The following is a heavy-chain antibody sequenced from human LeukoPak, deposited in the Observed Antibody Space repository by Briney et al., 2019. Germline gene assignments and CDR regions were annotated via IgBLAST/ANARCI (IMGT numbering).Heavy chain of an antibody. D-gene: IGHD2-2*01. V-gene: IGHV3-21*01. CDR1: GFTFSSYS. Sequence: GGSLRLSCAASGFTFSSYSMNWVRQAPGKGLEWVSSISSSSSYIYYADSVKGRFTISRDNAKSSLYLQMNSLRAEDTAVYYCARASTICSSTSCYDYWGQGTLVTVSS. J-gene: IGHJ4*02. CDR2: ISSSSSYI. CDR3: ARASTICSSTSCYDY.